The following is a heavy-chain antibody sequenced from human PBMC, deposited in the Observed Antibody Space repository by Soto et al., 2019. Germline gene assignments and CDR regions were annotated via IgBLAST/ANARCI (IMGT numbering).Heavy chain of an antibody. J-gene: IGHJ4*02. D-gene: IGHD3-22*01. V-gene: IGHV3-64D*06. Sequence: GGSLRLSCSASGFTFSSYAMHWVRQAPGKGLEYVSSISTNGGSTHYADSVKGRFTISRDNSRNTQYLQMSSLRADDTAVYYCVKGEYYYDSSGYYPFDYWGQGTLVTVSS. CDR2: ISTNGGST. CDR3: VKGEYYYDSSGYYPFDY. CDR1: GFTFSSYA.